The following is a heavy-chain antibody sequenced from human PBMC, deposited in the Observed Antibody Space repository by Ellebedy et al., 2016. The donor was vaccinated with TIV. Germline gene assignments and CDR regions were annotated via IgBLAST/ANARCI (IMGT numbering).Heavy chain of an antibody. CDR1: GGSISSYY. Sequence: MPSETLSLTCIVSGGSISSYYWSWIRQPPGKGLEWIGYMSSSGNTNYNSSLKSRVTISVDTSKNQFSLNLSSVTAADTGVYYCARHVEMEWLLSPVYGLDVWGQGTTVTVSS. D-gene: IGHD3-3*01. J-gene: IGHJ6*02. CDR2: MSSSGNT. V-gene: IGHV4-59*08. CDR3: ARHVEMEWLLSPVYGLDV.